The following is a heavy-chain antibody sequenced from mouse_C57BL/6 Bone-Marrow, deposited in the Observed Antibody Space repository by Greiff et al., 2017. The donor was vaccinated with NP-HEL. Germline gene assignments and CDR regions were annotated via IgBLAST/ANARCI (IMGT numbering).Heavy chain of an antibody. CDR1: GYAFTNYL. CDR3: AGSVVPYDMDY. J-gene: IGHJ4*01. Sequence: QVQLQQSGAELVRPGTSVKVSCKASGYAFTNYLIEWVKQRPGQGLEWIGVINPGSGGTNYNEKFKGKATLTADKSSSTAYMQLSNLTSEDSAVYFCAGSVVPYDMDYWGQGASVTVSS. D-gene: IGHD1-1*01. CDR2: INPGSGGT. V-gene: IGHV1-54*01.